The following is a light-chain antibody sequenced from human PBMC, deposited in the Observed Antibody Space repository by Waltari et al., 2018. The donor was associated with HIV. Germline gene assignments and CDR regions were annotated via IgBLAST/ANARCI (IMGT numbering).Light chain of an antibody. CDR3: QQRSNWPLT. Sequence: EIVLTQSPATLSLSPGERANLSCSASQSVSSYLAWYQQKPGQAPKLLIYDASNRDTGIPARFSCSGSGTEFTLTIRSLEPEDFAVYYCQQRSNWPLTFGQGTRLEIK. V-gene: IGKV3-11*01. CDR2: DAS. CDR1: QSVSSY. J-gene: IGKJ5*01.